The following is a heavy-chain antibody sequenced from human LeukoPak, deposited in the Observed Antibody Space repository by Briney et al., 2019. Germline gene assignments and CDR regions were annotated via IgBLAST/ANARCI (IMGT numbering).Heavy chain of an antibody. CDR2: IIPIFGTA. V-gene: IGHV1-69*05. D-gene: IGHD4-17*01. J-gene: IGHJ4*02. CDR3: AREPHGESPGY. CDR1: GGTFSSYT. Sequence: SVKVSCKASGGTFSSYTISWVRQAPGQGLEWMGRIIPIFGTANYAQKFQGRVTITTDESTSTAYMELSSLRSEDTAVYYCAREPHGESPGYWGQGTLVTVSS.